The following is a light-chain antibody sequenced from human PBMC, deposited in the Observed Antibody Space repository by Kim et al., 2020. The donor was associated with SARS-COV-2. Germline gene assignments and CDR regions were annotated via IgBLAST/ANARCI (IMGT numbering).Light chain of an antibody. CDR2: TAS. Sequence: PRGTGTLTCASNAGAITSGYYPNWFQLKPGQAPRSMIHTASGRHSWTPARFSGSRLGGKAALTLSGVQPEDEAEYYCLLYYGGVWVFGGGTQLTVL. CDR1: AGAITSGYY. CDR3: LLYYGGVWV. V-gene: IGLV7-43*01. J-gene: IGLJ3*02.